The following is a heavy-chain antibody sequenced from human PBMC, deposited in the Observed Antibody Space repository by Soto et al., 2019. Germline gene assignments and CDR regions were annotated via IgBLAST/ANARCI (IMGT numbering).Heavy chain of an antibody. V-gene: IGHV4-61*01. Sequence: LSLTCTVSGGSVSRGSHYWSWTRQPPGKGLEWIGYIFYSGSTNYNPSLKSRLTISVDTSKNQFSLKLSSVTAADTAVYYCARYTYTYDGGVSPDCYCYGMDVWGQGTTVTVSS. CDR2: IFYSGST. CDR3: ARYTYTYDGGVSPDCYCYGMDV. CDR1: GGSVSRGSHY. J-gene: IGHJ6*02. D-gene: IGHD2-21*02.